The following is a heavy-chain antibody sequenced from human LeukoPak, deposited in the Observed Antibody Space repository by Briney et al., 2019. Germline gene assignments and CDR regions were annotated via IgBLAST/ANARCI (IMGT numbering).Heavy chain of an antibody. V-gene: IGHV4-34*01. CDR1: GGSFSGYY. D-gene: IGHD2-2*01. J-gene: IGHJ5*02. CDR2: INHSGST. CDR3: ARGYCSSTSCQGRGFDP. Sequence: SETLSLTCAVYGGSFSGYYWSWIRQPPGKGLEWIGEINHSGSTNYNPSLKSRVTISVDTSKNQFSQKLSSVTAADTAVYYCARGYCSSTSCQGRGFDPWGQGTLVTVSS.